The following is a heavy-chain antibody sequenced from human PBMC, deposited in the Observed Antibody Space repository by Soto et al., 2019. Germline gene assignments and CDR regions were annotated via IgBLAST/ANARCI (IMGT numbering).Heavy chain of an antibody. J-gene: IGHJ4*02. CDR3: ARARGYSSGWFQLYYFDY. D-gene: IGHD6-19*01. CDR1: GFTFSSYW. V-gene: IGHV3-7*01. CDR2: IKQDGSEK. Sequence: GGSLRLSCAASGFTFSSYWMSWVRQAPGKGLEWVANIKQDGSEKYYVDSVKGRFTISRDNAKNSLYLQMNSLRAEDTAVYYCARARGYSSGWFQLYYFDYWGQGTLVTVSS.